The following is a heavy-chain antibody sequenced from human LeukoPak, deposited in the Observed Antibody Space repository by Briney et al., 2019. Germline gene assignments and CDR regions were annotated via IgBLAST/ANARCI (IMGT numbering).Heavy chain of an antibody. V-gene: IGHV4-34*01. J-gene: IGHJ4*02. CDR3: VRYTVYFDY. CDR1: GGSFSGYY. Sequence: PSETLSLTCAVYGGSFSGYYWSWIRQPPGKGLEWIGETNHSGSTNYNPSLKSRVTISVDTSKNQFSLKLSSVTAADTAVYYCVRYTVYFDYWGQGTLVTVSS. D-gene: IGHD4-11*01. CDR2: TNHSGST.